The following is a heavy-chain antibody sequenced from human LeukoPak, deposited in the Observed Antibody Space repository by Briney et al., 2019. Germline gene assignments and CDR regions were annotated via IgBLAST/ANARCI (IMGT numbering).Heavy chain of an antibody. CDR1: GFTFGSYW. CDR3: ARDDGMRTVDY. V-gene: IGHV3-7*01. CDR2: MKQDGSEK. J-gene: IGHJ4*02. D-gene: IGHD1-14*01. Sequence: PGGSLRLSCSASGFTFGSYWMSWVRQAPGKGLEWVANMKQDGSEKYYVDSVKGRFTISRDNAEKSLYLQMNSLRVEDTAVYYCARDDGMRTVDYWGQGTLVTVSS.